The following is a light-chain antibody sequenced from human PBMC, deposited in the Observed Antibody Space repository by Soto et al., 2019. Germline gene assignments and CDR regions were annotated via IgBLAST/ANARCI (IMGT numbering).Light chain of an antibody. CDR1: QSVNSGY. V-gene: IGKV3-20*01. Sequence: IVLTQSPGTLSLYPGERATLSCRASQSVNSGYLAWYQHTPGQAPRLLIYDTSTRATGIPDRFSGSGSGTDFTLTISRLEPEDFAVYYCQQYDSSPRTFGQGTKV. CDR3: QQYDSSPRT. J-gene: IGKJ1*01. CDR2: DTS.